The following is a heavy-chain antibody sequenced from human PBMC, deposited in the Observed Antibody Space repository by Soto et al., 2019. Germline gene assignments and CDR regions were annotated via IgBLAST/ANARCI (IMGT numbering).Heavy chain of an antibody. CDR2: INTNGGST. CDR3: VKDRYIDY. V-gene: IGHV3-64D*06. Sequence: GGSLRLSCSVFGFTFSSYTMHWARQAPGKGLQYVSSINTNGGSTYYADSVRGRFTISRDNSKNTLYLQMSSLRVVDTAVYYCVKDRYIDYWGQGNLVTVSS. CDR1: GFTFSSYT. J-gene: IGHJ4*02.